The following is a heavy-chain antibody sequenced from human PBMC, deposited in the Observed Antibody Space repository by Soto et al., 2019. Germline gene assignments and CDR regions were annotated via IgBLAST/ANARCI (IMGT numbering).Heavy chain of an antibody. CDR2: IHYSGST. J-gene: IGHJ4*01. Sequence: PSETLSLTCTVSGGSISNGGYYWNWVRQHPGKGLEWIGYIHYSGSTWYNPSLESRVTISVDTSKDQFSLKLRSVTAADTAVYYCARVRGSGSYAAYYFDSWGQGTLVTV. CDR3: ARVRGSGSYAAYYFDS. D-gene: IGHD3-10*01. CDR1: GGSISNGGYY. V-gene: IGHV4-31*03.